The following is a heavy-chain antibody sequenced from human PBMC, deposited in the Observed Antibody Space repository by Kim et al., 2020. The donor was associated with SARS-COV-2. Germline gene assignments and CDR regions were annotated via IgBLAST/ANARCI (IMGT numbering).Heavy chain of an antibody. CDR2: IYYSGST. CDR3: ARRDSSGYYNWFDP. Sequence: SETLSLTCTVSGGSMSRYYWSWIRQSPGKGLEWVGCIYYSGSTNYNPSLESRVTISVDTSKNQFSLKLTSVTAADTAVYYCARRDSSGYYNWFDPWGQGTLGTVSS. CDR1: GGSMSRYY. D-gene: IGHD3-22*01. V-gene: IGHV4-59*08. J-gene: IGHJ5*02.